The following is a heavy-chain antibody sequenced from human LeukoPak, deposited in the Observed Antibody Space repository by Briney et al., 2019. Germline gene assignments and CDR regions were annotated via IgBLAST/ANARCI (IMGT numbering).Heavy chain of an antibody. CDR3: ARGGGSCSPTSCFNNYFDY. Sequence: GGSLRLSCAASGFTFSSYAMHWVRQAPGKGLEWVAVISYDGSNKYYADSVKGRFTISRDNAKNSLDLQMSSLRAEDTAVYYCARGGGSCSPTSCFNNYFDYWGQGILVTVSS. V-gene: IGHV3-30-3*01. D-gene: IGHD2-2*01. CDR2: ISYDGSNK. CDR1: GFTFSSYA. J-gene: IGHJ4*02.